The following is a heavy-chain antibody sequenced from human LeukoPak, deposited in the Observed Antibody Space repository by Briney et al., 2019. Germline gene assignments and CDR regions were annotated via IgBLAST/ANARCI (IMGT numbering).Heavy chain of an antibody. D-gene: IGHD6-13*01. CDR2: INHSGST. V-gene: IGHV4-34*01. CDR3: ARARYSSSWYSRGWFDP. Sequence: SETLSLTCAVYGGSFSGYYWSWIRQPPGKGLEWIGEINHSGSTNYNPSLKSRVTISVDTSKNQFSLKLSSVTAADPAVYYCARARYSSSWYSRGWFDPWGQGTLVTVSS. J-gene: IGHJ5*02. CDR1: GGSFSGYY.